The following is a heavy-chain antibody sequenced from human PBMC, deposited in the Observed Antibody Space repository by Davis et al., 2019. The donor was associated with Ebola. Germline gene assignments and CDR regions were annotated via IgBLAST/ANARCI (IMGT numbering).Heavy chain of an antibody. CDR1: GFTFSSYS. J-gene: IGHJ4*02. CDR3: ERTSNRDGYNSIDY. V-gene: IGHV3-23*01. Sequence: GESLKISCAASGFTFSSYSMNWVRQAPGKGLEWVSGISGSGSNTYSADSVKGRFTISRDNAKNTLYLQMNSLRAEDTAVYYCERTSNRDGYNSIDYWGQGTLVTVSS. CDR2: ISGSGSNT. D-gene: IGHD5-24*01.